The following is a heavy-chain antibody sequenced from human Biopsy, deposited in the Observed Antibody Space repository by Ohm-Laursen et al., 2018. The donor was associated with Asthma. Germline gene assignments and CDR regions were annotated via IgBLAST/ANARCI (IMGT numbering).Heavy chain of an antibody. J-gene: IGHJ6*02. CDR2: ISYGGKT. CDR1: GGSMTPTSHY. Sequence: SETLSLTWTVSGGSMTPTSHYWDWIRQAPGKGLEWIGYISYGGKTSYNPSLKNQVTISRDTSKNQFSLGLTSVTAADTAVYFCARRITIFGVVQKDHGMDAWGQGTTVIVSS. D-gene: IGHD3-3*01. CDR3: ARRITIFGVVQKDHGMDA. V-gene: IGHV4-39*01.